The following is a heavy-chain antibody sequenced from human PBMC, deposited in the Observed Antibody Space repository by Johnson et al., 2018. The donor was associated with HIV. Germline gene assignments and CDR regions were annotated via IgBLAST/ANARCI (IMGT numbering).Heavy chain of an antibody. J-gene: IGHJ3*02. Sequence: MQLVESGGGVVQPGGSLRLSCAASGFTVSSNYMTWVRQAPGKGLEWVSVIYSGGSTYYAASVMGRFTIFRDNSKNTLYLQMNSLTAEDTAVYYCSRDDIRDGKAFDIWGQGTMVTVSS. V-gene: IGHV3-66*01. CDR1: GFTVSSNY. CDR3: SRDDIRDGKAFDI. CDR2: IYSGGST.